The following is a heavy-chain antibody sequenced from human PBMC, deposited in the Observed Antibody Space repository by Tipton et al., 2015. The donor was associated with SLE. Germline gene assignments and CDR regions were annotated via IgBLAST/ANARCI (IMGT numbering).Heavy chain of an antibody. Sequence: TLSLTCAVYGGSFSGYYWSWIRQPPGKGLEWIGEINHSGSTNYNPSLKSRVTISVDTSKNQFSLKLSSVTAADTAVYYCARGILEWSDYWGQGTLINVSS. D-gene: IGHD3-3*01. J-gene: IGHJ4*02. CDR2: INHSGST. CDR1: GGSFSGYY. CDR3: ARGILEWSDY. V-gene: IGHV4-34*01.